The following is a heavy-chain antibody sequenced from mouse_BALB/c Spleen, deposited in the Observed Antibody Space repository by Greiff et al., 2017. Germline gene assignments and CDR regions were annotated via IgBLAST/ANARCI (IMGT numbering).Heavy chain of an antibody. D-gene: IGHD2-14*01. CDR1: GFTFSDYG. Sequence: EVQVVESGGGLVQPGGSRKLSCAASGFTFSDYGMAWVRQAPGKGPEWVAFISNLAYSIYYADTVTGRFTISRENAKNTLYLEMSSLRSEDTAMYYCARGNDRYDGAWFAYWGQGTLVTVSA. CDR2: ISNLAYSI. J-gene: IGHJ3*01. CDR3: ARGNDRYDGAWFAY. V-gene: IGHV5-15*02.